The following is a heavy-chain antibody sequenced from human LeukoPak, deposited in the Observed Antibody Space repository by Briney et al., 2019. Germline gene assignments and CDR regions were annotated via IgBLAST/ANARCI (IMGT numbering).Heavy chain of an antibody. CDR1: GYTFTSYD. J-gene: IGHJ6*02. CDR3: ARDYAGYSSSWTFYYYGMDV. CDR2: MNPNSGNT. D-gene: IGHD6-13*01. V-gene: IGHV1-8*01. Sequence: VASVKVSCKASGYTFTSYDINWVRQATGQGLEWMGWMNPNSGNTGYAQKFQGRVTMTRNTSISTAYMELSSLRSEDTAVYYCARDYAGYSSSWTFYYYGMDVWGQGTTVTVSS.